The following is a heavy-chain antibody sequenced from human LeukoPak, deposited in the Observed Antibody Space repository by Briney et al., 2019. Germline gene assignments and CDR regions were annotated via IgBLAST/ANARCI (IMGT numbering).Heavy chain of an antibody. CDR1: GGTFISYA. J-gene: IGHJ4*02. V-gene: IGHV1-69*01. CDR3: ARENSVALSAY. D-gene: IGHD6-19*01. CDR2: IIPIFGTA. Sequence: ASVKVSCKASGGTFISYAISWVRQAPGQGLEWMGGIIPIFGTANYAQKFQGRVTITADESTSTAYMELSSLRSEDTAVYYCARENSVALSAYWGQGTLVTVSS.